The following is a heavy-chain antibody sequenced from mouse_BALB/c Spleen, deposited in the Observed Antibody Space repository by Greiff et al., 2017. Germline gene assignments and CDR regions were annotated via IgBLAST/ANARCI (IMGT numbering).Heavy chain of an antibody. D-gene: IGHD2-4*01. J-gene: IGHJ4*01. Sequence: EVQRVESGGGLVKPGGSLKLSCAASGFTFSSYTMSWVRQTPEKRLEWVATISSGGSYTYYPDSVKGRFTISRDNAKNTLYLQMSSLKSEDTAMYYCTRDMITTGYAMDYWGQGTSVTVSS. CDR2: ISSGGSYT. CDR1: GFTFSSYT. CDR3: TRDMITTGYAMDY. V-gene: IGHV5-6-4*01.